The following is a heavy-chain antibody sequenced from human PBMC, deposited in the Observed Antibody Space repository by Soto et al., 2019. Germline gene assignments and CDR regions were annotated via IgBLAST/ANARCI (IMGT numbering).Heavy chain of an antibody. D-gene: IGHD6-13*01. CDR1: GYTFTSYY. J-gene: IGHJ4*02. V-gene: IGHV1-46*01. CDR2: INPSGGST. Sequence: ASVKVSCKASGYTFTSYYIHWVRQAPGQGLEWMGIINPSGGSTNYAQKFQGRVTMTRDTSTSTVYMELSSLTSGDTAVFYCARGLIAAAGTPLRYWGQGTLVTVSS. CDR3: ARGLIAAAGTPLRY.